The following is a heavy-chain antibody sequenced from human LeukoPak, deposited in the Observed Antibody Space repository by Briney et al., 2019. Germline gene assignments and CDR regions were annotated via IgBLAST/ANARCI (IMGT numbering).Heavy chain of an antibody. CDR3: ARHVPGSYDY. V-gene: IGHV4-59*08. D-gene: IGHD1-26*01. CDR2: IYYSGST. CDR1: GGSISSYY. Sequence: SETLSLTCTVSGGSISSYYWSWLRQPPGKGLEWIGYIYYSGSTNYNPSLKSRVTISVDTSKNQFSLKLSSVTAADTAVYYCARHVPGSYDYWGQGTLVTVSS. J-gene: IGHJ4*02.